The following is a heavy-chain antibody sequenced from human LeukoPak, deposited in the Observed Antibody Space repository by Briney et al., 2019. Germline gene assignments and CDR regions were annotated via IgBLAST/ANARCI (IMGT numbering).Heavy chain of an antibody. J-gene: IGHJ4*02. D-gene: IGHD6-13*01. CDR2: IIPIFGIA. CDR3: ARGGIAAAGTLDY. V-gene: IGHV1-69*04. CDR1: GGTFISYA. Sequence: ASVKVSSKASGGTFISYAISWVRQAPGQGLEWMGRIIPIFGIANYAQKFQGRVTITADKSTSTAYMELSSLRSEDTAVYYCARGGIAAAGTLDYWGQGTLVTVSS.